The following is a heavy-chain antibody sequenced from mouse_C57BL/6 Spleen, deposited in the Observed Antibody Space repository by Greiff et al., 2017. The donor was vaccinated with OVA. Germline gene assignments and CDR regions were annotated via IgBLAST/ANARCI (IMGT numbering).Heavy chain of an antibody. J-gene: IGHJ4*01. CDR2: FYPGRGSL. V-gene: IGHV1-62-2*01. D-gene: IGHD2-1*01. CDR3: ARHEDRRLGNYVEYAMDY. Sequence: QVQLQQSGAELVQPGASVKLSCKASGYTFPEYTIHWVKQRSGQGLEWIGLFYPGRGSLKYNALFKDKATLTADKSSSTFYMELSRLTSEDSAVYFCARHEDRRLGNYVEYAMDYWGQGTSVTVSS. CDR1: GYTFPEYT.